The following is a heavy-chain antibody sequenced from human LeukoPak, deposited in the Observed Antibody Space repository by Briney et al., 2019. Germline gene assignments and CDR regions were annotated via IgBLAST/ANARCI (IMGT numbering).Heavy chain of an antibody. D-gene: IGHD4/OR15-4a*01. Sequence: GGSLRLSCAASGFTFSSYWMSWVRQAPGKGLEWVANIKQDGSEKYYVDSVKGRFTISRDNSKNTVYLEMNSLRGEDTAVYYCAKGYDYGDYWGQGTLVTVSS. V-gene: IGHV3-7*01. CDR1: GFTFSSYW. CDR2: IKQDGSEK. CDR3: AKGYDYGDY. J-gene: IGHJ4*02.